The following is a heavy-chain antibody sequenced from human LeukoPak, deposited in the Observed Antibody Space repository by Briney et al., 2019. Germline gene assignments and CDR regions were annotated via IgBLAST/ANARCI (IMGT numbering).Heavy chain of an antibody. D-gene: IGHD3-9*01. V-gene: IGHV3-20*01. J-gene: IGHJ6*03. CDR2: INWNGGST. CDR1: GFTFDDYG. CDR3: ARDRVLGSYDIPYYYMDV. Sequence: PGGSLRLSCAASGFTFDDYGMSWVRQAPGKGLEWVSGINWNGGSTGYADSVKGRFTISRDNAKNSLYLQMNSLRAEDTALYHCARDRVLGSYDIPYYYMDVWGKGTTVTVSS.